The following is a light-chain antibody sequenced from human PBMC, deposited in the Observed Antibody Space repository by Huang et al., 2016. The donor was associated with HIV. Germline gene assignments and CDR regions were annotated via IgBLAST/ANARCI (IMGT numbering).Light chain of an antibody. V-gene: IGKV3-11*01. J-gene: IGKJ3*01. CDR2: DAS. CDR3: QQRSNWPSFT. Sequence: EIVLTQSPATLSLSPGERATLSCRASQSVSSYLAWYQQKPGQAPRLLIYDASNRATVIPARFSGSGSGTDFTLTISSLEPEDFAVYYCQQRSNWPSFTFGPGTKVDIK. CDR1: QSVSSY.